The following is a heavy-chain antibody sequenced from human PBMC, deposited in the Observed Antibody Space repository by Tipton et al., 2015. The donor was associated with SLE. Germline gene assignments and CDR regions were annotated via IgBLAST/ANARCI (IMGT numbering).Heavy chain of an antibody. CDR3: GPKHLGY. V-gene: IGHV3-48*03. CDR1: GFTFRSYE. CDR2: VSGTGTTT. J-gene: IGHJ4*02. D-gene: IGHD7-27*01. Sequence: SLRLSCAASGFTFRSYEMMWIRQAPGKGLEWISPVSGTGTTTYYADSVKGRFTISRDNTKNSLSLQMNSLRAEDTAVYYCGPKHLGYWGQGTLVTVSS.